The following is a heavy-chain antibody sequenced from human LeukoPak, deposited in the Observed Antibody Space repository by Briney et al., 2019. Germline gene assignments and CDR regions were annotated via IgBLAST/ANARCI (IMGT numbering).Heavy chain of an antibody. J-gene: IGHJ6*04. Sequence: GGSLRLSCAASGFTFRDHAMQGVRQARGRGVVGVALIGYDGSDTRYVDSVKGRYTISRDNSKNTLYLQMNSLRAEDTALYDCANERRGFYMDVWGKGTTVTVSS. D-gene: IGHD2/OR15-2a*01. CDR1: GFTFRDHA. V-gene: IGHV3-30*02. CDR2: IGYDGSDT. CDR3: ANERRGFYMDV.